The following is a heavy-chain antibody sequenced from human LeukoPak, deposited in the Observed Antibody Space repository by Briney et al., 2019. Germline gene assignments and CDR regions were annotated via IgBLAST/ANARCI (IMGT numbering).Heavy chain of an antibody. CDR3: ARDNSPGWFGP. CDR2: ISGDGSNT. CDR1: GFTFTSHW. V-gene: IGHV3-74*01. D-gene: IGHD4-11*01. J-gene: IGHJ5*02. Sequence: PGGSLRLFCAASGFTFTSHWMHWVRQAPGKGLVWVSRISGDGSNTAYAESVKGRFTVSRDNAKDTLYLQMSTLRAEDTAVYYCARDNSPGWFGPWGQGTLVAVSS.